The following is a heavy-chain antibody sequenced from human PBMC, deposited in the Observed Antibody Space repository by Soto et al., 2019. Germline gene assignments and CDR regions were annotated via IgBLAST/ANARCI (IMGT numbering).Heavy chain of an antibody. Sequence: VQLVESGGGLVQPGGSLRLSCAASGFTFSSYVIHWVRQAPGKGLEYVCSISSDGGTTHYANFVEGRFSVSRDNSKNTLYLQMGSLRGEDMGVYYCARAATGTLSRWFDPWGQGTLVTVSS. J-gene: IGHJ5*02. D-gene: IGHD3-9*01. CDR3: ARAATGTLSRWFDP. CDR2: ISSDGGTT. V-gene: IGHV3-64*01. CDR1: GFTFSSYV.